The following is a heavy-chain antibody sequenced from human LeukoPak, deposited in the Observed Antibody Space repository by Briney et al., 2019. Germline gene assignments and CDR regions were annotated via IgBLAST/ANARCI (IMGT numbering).Heavy chain of an antibody. J-gene: IGHJ5*02. CDR2: INPNSGGT. D-gene: IGHD3-16*01. CDR3: AREVVAWGMNWFDP. CDR1: GYTFTGNY. Sequence: GASVKVSCKASGYTFTGNYIHWVRRVPGQGLEWMGWINPNSGGTNYAQKFQGRVTMTSDTSISTASMELSRLTSDDTAVYYCAREVVAWGMNWFDPWGQGTLVTVSS. V-gene: IGHV1-2*02.